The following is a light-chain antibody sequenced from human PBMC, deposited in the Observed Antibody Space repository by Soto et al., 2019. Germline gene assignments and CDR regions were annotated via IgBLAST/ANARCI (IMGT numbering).Light chain of an antibody. J-gene: IGKJ1*01. CDR3: QQYNDWHQA. CDR1: QGINTF. CDR2: AAS. V-gene: IGKV1-9*01. Sequence: IQLTQSPSSLSASVGDRVTITCRASQGINTFLAWYQQKAGKAPKLLIYAASTLQSGVPSRFSGSGSGTDFTLTISSLQSEDFAVYYCQQYNDWHQAFGQRTKADI.